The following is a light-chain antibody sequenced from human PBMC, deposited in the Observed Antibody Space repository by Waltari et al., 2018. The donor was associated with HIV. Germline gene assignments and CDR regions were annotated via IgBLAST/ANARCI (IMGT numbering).Light chain of an antibody. CDR2: AAY. Sequence: DIQLTQSPSFLSSSVGDRVIITCRASQDIRNYLAWYQQTLGKAPKRLIYAAYSLQSGVPSRFSGSGSGTQFTLTINSLQPEDCATYHCQQLNEYPWTFGQGTQVEIK. CDR3: QQLNEYPWT. J-gene: IGKJ1*01. CDR1: QDIRNY. V-gene: IGKV1-9*01.